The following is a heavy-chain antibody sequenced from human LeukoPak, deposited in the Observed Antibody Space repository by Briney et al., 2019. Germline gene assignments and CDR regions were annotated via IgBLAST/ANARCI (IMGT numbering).Heavy chain of an antibody. Sequence: GGSLRLSCAASGFTFRTYGMHWVRQAPGKGLEWVAFIQNDGSNKYYTDSVKGRFTVSRDNSKNTLYLQMNSLRVEDTAVYYCARGPVAPYYGLDVWGQGTTVTVSS. CDR3: ARGPVAPYYGLDV. CDR1: GFTFRTYG. J-gene: IGHJ6*02. V-gene: IGHV3-30*02. D-gene: IGHD2-15*01. CDR2: IQNDGSNK.